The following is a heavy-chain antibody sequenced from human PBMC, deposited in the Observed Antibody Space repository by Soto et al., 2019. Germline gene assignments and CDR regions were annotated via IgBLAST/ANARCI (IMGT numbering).Heavy chain of an antibody. CDR3: AIDYYYDGLQYFDL. D-gene: IGHD3-22*01. V-gene: IGHV3-21*01. Sequence: GGSLRLSCAASGFTFSRYSMNWVRQAPGKGLEWVSSISSSSSYIYYADSVKGRFTISRDNAKNSLYLQMNSLRAEDTAVYYCAIDYYYDGLQYFDLWCRGPLVTDSS. CDR1: GFTFSRYS. CDR2: ISSSSSYI. J-gene: IGHJ2*01.